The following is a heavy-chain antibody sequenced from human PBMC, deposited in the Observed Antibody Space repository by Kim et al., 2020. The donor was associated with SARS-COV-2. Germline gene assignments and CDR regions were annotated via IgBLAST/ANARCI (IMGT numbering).Heavy chain of an antibody. D-gene: IGHD1-26*01. CDR1: GGSVSSGSYY. Sequence: SETLSLTCTVSGGSVSSGSYYWSWIRQPPGKGLEWIGYIYYSGSTNYNPSLKSRVTISVDTSKNQFSLKLSSVTAADTAVYYCARVFRRIVGATLGYYYYGMDVWGQGTTVTVSS. J-gene: IGHJ6*02. CDR2: IYYSGST. V-gene: IGHV4-61*01. CDR3: ARVFRRIVGATLGYYYYGMDV.